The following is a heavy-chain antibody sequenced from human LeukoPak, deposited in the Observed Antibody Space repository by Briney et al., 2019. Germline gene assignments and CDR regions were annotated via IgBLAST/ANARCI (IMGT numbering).Heavy chain of an antibody. Sequence: SVKVSCKASGGTFSSYAISWVRQAPGQGLEWMGRIIPILGIANYAQKFQGRVTITADKSTSTAYMELSSLRSEDTAVYYCARAGYYDILTGSPDWFDPWGQGTLVTVSS. CDR2: IIPILGIA. V-gene: IGHV1-69*04. J-gene: IGHJ5*02. CDR3: ARAGYYDILTGSPDWFDP. D-gene: IGHD3-9*01. CDR1: GGTFSSYA.